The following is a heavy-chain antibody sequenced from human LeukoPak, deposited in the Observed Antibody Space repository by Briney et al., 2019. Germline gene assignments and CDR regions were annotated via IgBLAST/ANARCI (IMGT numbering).Heavy chain of an antibody. Sequence: ASVKVSCKVSGYTLTELSMHWVRQAPGKGLEWMGGFDPEDGETIYAQKFQGRVTMTEDTSTDTAYVELSSLRSEDTAVYYCATVPVSLLRYFDWLFYYWGQGTLVTVSS. CDR3: ATVPVSLLRYFDWLFYY. J-gene: IGHJ4*02. CDR2: FDPEDGET. D-gene: IGHD3-9*01. V-gene: IGHV1-24*01. CDR1: GYTLTELS.